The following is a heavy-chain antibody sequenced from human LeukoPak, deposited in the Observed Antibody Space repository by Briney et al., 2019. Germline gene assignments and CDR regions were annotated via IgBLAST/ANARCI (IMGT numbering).Heavy chain of an antibody. Sequence: SETLSLTCTVSGGSISSHYWSWIRQPPGKGLEWIGYIYYSGSTDYNPSLKSRVTISVDTSKHQFSLKLSSVTAADTAVYYCARRREVSYDSSGYWYWGQGTLVTVSS. V-gene: IGHV4-59*11. CDR2: IYYSGST. J-gene: IGHJ4*02. CDR1: GGSISSHY. D-gene: IGHD3-22*01. CDR3: ARRREVSYDSSGYWY.